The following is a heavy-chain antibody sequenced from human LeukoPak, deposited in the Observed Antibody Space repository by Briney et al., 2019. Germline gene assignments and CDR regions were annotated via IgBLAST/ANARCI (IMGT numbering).Heavy chain of an antibody. J-gene: IGHJ6*03. CDR1: GGSISSSSYY. CDR2: IYYSGST. V-gene: IGHV4-39*07. Sequence: PSETLSLTCTVSGGSISSSSYYWGWIRQPPGKGLEWIGSIYYSGSTYYNPSLKSRVTISVDTSKNQFSLKLSSVTAADTAVYYCARILSPSYMDVWGKGTTVTVSS. CDR3: ARILSPSYMDV. D-gene: IGHD2/OR15-2a*01.